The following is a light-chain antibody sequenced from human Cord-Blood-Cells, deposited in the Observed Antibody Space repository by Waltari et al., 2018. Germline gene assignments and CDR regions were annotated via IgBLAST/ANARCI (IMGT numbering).Light chain of an antibody. V-gene: IGKV1-27*01. CDR1: QGISNY. J-gene: IGKJ2*01. CDR2: AAS. CDR3: QKYNSAPHT. Sequence: DIQMTQPPTPPSAFVGERTIITCRASQGISNYFAWYQQKPGKVPKLLIYAASTLQSGVPSRFSGSGSGTDFTLTISSLQPEDVATYYCQKYNSAPHTFGQGTKLEIK.